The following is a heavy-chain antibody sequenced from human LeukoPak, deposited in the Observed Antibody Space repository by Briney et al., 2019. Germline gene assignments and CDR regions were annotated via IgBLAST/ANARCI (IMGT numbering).Heavy chain of an antibody. V-gene: IGHV3-20*04. D-gene: IGHD6-13*01. Sequence: GGSLRLSCAASGFTFDDYGMSWVRQAPGKGLEWVSGINWNGGSTGYADSVKGRFTISRDNAKNSLYLQMNSLRAEDTALYYCVRQFPQAAAGAAWYFDLWGRGTLVTVSS. CDR1: GFTFDDYG. CDR3: VRQFPQAAAGAAWYFDL. J-gene: IGHJ2*01. CDR2: INWNGGST.